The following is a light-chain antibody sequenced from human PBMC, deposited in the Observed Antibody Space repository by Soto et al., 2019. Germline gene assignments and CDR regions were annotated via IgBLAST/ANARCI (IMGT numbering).Light chain of an antibody. CDR1: SSDVGNYNL. Sequence: QSVLTQPASVSGSPGQSITISCTGTSSDVGNYNLVSWYQQHPGKAPKLMIYVVTKRPSGVSNRFSGSKSGNTASLTISGLQAEDEADYYCCSYAGSSIWVFGGGTKVTVL. J-gene: IGLJ3*02. CDR2: VVT. CDR3: CSYAGSSIWV. V-gene: IGLV2-23*02.